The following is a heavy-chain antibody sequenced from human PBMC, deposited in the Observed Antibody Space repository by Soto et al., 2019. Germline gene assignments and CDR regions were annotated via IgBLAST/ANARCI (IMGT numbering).Heavy chain of an antibody. J-gene: IGHJ6*02. CDR1: GFIFSHAW. Sequence: PGGSLRLSCGASGFIFSHAWMNWVRQAPGKGLEWVGRIKSKIDGGTSDYAAPVKGRFSISRDDSKDTLFLQMNSLKTEDTAVYFCATMGHCSNGVCSYYYYGMDVWGLGTTVTVSS. V-gene: IGHV3-15*07. D-gene: IGHD2-8*01. CDR3: ATMGHCSNGVCSYYYYGMDV. CDR2: IKSKIDGGTS.